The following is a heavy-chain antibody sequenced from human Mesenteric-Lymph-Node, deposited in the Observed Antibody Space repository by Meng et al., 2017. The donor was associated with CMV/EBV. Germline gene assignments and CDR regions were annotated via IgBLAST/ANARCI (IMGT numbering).Heavy chain of an antibody. Sequence: CAASGVTFSSYGMHWVRQAPGKGLEWVAVISYDGSNKYYADSVKGRFTISRDNSKNTLYLQMNSLRAEDTAVYYCAKDPVGTNYYFDYWGQGTLVTVSS. D-gene: IGHD1-26*01. CDR1: GVTFSSYG. V-gene: IGHV3-30*18. CDR3: AKDPVGTNYYFDY. J-gene: IGHJ4*02. CDR2: ISYDGSNK.